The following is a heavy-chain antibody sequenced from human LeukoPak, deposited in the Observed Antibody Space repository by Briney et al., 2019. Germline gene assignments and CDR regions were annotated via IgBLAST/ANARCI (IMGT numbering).Heavy chain of an antibody. CDR2: IYPGDSDT. CDR3: ARLQYSLSGGIAFDF. Sequence: GESLKISCKGLGYNFATFWIGWVRQRPGKGLEWMGIIYPGDSDTKYSPSFQGQVTISADKSISAASLQWSSLRASDTAVYYCARLQYSLSGGIAFDFWGPGTLVIVSS. D-gene: IGHD3-10*01. CDR1: GYNFATFW. V-gene: IGHV5-51*01. J-gene: IGHJ3*01.